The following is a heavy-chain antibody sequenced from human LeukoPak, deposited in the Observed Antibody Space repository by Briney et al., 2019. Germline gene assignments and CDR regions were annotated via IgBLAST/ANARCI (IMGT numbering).Heavy chain of an antibody. CDR2: IYYSGST. V-gene: IGHV4-39*07. Sequence: SETLSLTCTVSGGSISSSIYYWGWIRQPPGKGLEWLGSIYYSGSTYYNPSLKSRVTISVDTSKNQFSLKLSSVTAADTAVYYCARGDQLPTYYYYYMDVWGKGTTVTVSS. J-gene: IGHJ6*03. CDR1: GGSISSSIYY. D-gene: IGHD2-2*01. CDR3: ARGDQLPTYYYYYMDV.